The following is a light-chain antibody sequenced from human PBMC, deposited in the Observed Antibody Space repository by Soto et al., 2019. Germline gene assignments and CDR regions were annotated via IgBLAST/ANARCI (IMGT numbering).Light chain of an antibody. Sequence: QSVLTQPASVSGSPGQSITISCTGTSSDVGGYNYVSWYQQHPGKAPKLMIYEVSNRPSGVSNRFSGSKSGNTASLTISGLKAEDEADYYCSSYTSSSTRVFGVGTKLTVL. V-gene: IGLV2-14*01. CDR3: SSYTSSSTRV. CDR1: SSDVGGYNY. CDR2: EVS. J-gene: IGLJ2*01.